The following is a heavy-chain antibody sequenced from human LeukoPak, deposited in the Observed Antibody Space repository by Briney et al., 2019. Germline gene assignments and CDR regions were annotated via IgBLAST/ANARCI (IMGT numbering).Heavy chain of an antibody. CDR2: INYSGST. CDR1: GGSISSYY. CDR3: ARDQSDCGGDCSSWFDP. V-gene: IGHV4-30-4*08. Sequence: PSETLSLTGTGSGGSISSYYWSWIPQPPGKGREGIGYINYSGSTYYNPSLKSRVTISVDTSKNQFSLKLSSVTAADTAVYYCARDQSDCGGDCSSWFDPWGQGTLVTVSS. J-gene: IGHJ5*02. D-gene: IGHD2-21*02.